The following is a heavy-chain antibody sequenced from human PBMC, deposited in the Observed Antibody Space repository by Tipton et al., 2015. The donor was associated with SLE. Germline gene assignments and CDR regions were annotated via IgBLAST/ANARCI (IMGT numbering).Heavy chain of an antibody. CDR2: ISSSGITI. CDR3: AREIGDYYDSSGYYHGTFDI. Sequence: SLRLSCAASGFTFSSYEMNWVRQAPGKGLEGVSYISSSGITIYYADSVKGRFTISRDSAKNSVYLQMNSLRAEDTAVYYCAREIGDYYDSSGYYHGTFDIWGQGTMVTVSS. J-gene: IGHJ3*02. D-gene: IGHD3-22*01. CDR1: GFTFSSYE. V-gene: IGHV3-48*03.